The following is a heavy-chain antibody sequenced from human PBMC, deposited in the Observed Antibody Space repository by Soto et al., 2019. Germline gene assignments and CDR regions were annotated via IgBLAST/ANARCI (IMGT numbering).Heavy chain of an antibody. CDR3: AREPSLTIVRGVKGYYGMDV. J-gene: IGHJ6*02. D-gene: IGHD3-10*01. CDR1: GGSVNSDNYL. Sequence: QVKLQESGPGLVKPSETLSLTCTVSGGSVNSDNYLWTWIRQPPGTGLEWIGCLYSSGITNYNPSLKSRVTLSVDTSKNQFSLKLNSVTAADTAMYYCAREPSLTIVRGVKGYYGMDVWGQGTTVTVSS. V-gene: IGHV4-61*01. CDR2: LYSSGIT.